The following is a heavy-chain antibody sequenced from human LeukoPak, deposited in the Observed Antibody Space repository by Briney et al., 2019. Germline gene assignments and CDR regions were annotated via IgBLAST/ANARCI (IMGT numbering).Heavy chain of an antibody. CDR1: GGSFSNYY. D-gene: IGHD6-13*01. Sequence: SETLSLTCIVSGGSFSNYYWSWIRQPPGKGLEWIGYIYYSGSGSTNYNPSLKSRVTISVDTSKNQVSLQLKSVTPEDTAVYYCARGWDPYSSSLDYWGQGTLVTVSS. CDR2: IYYSGSGST. J-gene: IGHJ4*02. CDR3: ARGWDPYSSSLDY. V-gene: IGHV4-59*12.